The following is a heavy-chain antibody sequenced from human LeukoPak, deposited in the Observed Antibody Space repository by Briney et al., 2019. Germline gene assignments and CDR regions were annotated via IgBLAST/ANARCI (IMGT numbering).Heavy chain of an antibody. CDR2: ISSSSSYI. CDR1: GFPFSSYS. J-gene: IGHJ6*03. V-gene: IGHV3-21*01. CDR3: ARAPRCSSTSCSRYYYYYMDV. D-gene: IGHD2-2*01. Sequence: GGSLRLSCAASGFPFSSYSMNWVRQAPGKGLEWVSSISSSSSYIYYADSVKGRFTISRDNAKNSLYLQMNSLRAEDTAVYYCARAPRCSSTSCSRYYYYYMDVWGKGTTVTISS.